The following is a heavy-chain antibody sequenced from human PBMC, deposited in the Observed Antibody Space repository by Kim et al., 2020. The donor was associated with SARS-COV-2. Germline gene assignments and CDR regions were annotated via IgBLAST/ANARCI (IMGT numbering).Heavy chain of an antibody. Sequence: SSSSYIYYADSVKGRFTISRDNAKNSLYLQMNSLRAEDTAVYYCYKPFDYWGQGTLVTVSS. CDR3: YKPFDY. J-gene: IGHJ4*02. V-gene: IGHV3-21*01. CDR2: SSSSYI. D-gene: IGHD1-1*01.